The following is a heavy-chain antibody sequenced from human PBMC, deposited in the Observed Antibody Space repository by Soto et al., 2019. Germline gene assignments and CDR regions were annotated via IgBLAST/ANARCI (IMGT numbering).Heavy chain of an antibody. CDR1: GGSISSGDYY. J-gene: IGHJ4*02. V-gene: IGHV4-30-4*01. Sequence: SETLSLTCTVSGGSISSGDYYWSWIRQPPGKGLEWIGYIYYSGSTYYNPSLKSRVTISVDRSKNQFSLKLSSVTAADTAVYYCARAGGLGAVAVDYWGQGTLVTVS. CDR2: IYYSGST. D-gene: IGHD6-19*01. CDR3: ARAGGLGAVAVDY.